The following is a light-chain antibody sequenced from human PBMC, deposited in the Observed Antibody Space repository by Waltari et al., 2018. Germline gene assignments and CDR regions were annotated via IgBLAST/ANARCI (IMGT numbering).Light chain of an antibody. CDR3: QHRTRWPPLFT. J-gene: IGKJ3*01. CDR2: SAS. Sequence: EIELTQSPATLSLSPGASATLSCRASESVTGYLAWYQQKPGQAPSLLIYSASRRVSGIPARFSGSGSGTDFTLTISSLEPEDFAVYYCQHRTRWPPLFTLGPGTRVDL. CDR1: ESVTGY. V-gene: IGKV3-11*01.